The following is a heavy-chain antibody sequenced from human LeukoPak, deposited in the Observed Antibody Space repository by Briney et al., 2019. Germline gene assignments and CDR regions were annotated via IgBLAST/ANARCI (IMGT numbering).Heavy chain of an antibody. CDR2: ISYDGSNK. V-gene: IGHV3-30*03. CDR1: GFTFSSYG. J-gene: IGHJ4*02. CDR3: ARDLDSSTWYRGFDY. D-gene: IGHD6-13*01. Sequence: GGSLRLSCAASGFTFSSYGMHWVRQAPGKGLEWVAVISYDGSNKYYADSVKGRFTISRDNSKNTLYLQMNSLRAEDTAVYYCARDLDSSTWYRGFDYWGQGTLITVSS.